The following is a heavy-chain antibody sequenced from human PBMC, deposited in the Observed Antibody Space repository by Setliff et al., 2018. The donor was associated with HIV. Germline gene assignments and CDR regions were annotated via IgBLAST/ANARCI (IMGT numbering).Heavy chain of an antibody. V-gene: IGHV1-58*01. J-gene: IGHJ5*02. D-gene: IGHD2-15*01. CDR2: IVVGSSKT. Sequence: SVKVSCKSSSFTFSSSALQWVRQARGQRPEWIGWIVVGSSKTKYAERFQERVTLTLDMSTTTTYMELRGLRSEDTAIYYCAASPTSCSGGSCYDHWGQGTLVTVSS. CDR1: SFTFSSSA. CDR3: AASPTSCSGGSCYDH.